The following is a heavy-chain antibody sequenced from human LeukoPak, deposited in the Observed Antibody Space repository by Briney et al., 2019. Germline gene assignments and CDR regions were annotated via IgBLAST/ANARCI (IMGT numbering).Heavy chain of an antibody. V-gene: IGHV1-58*02. Sequence: GASVKVSCKASGFTFTSSAMQWVRQARGQRLEWIGWIVVGSGNTNYAQKFQERVTITRGMSTSTAYMELSSLRSEDTAVYYCAALLNYYYYMDVWGKGTTVTVSS. D-gene: IGHD2-8*01. CDR2: IVVGSGNT. CDR3: AALLNYYYYMDV. CDR1: GFTFTSSA. J-gene: IGHJ6*03.